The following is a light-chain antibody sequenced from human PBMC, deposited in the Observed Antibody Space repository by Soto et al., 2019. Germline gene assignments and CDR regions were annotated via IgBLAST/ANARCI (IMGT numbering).Light chain of an antibody. Sequence: DIQMTQSPSSLSASVGDRVTITCRASQGISNYLAWYQQKPGKVPKLLIYAASTLQSGVPSRFSGSGSGTDFTLPNRRPQPEDVATYYRQKYNSAPWTFGQGTKVKIK. CDR1: QGISNY. J-gene: IGKJ1*01. CDR2: AAS. V-gene: IGKV1-27*01. CDR3: QKYNSAPWT.